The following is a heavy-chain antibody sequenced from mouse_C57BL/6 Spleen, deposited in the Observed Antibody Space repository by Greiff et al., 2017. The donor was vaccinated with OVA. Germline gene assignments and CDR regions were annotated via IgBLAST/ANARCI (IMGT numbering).Heavy chain of an antibody. Sequence: EVQGVESGGGLVQPGGSMKLSCAASGFTFSDAWMDWVRQSPEKGLEWVAEIRNKANNHATYYAESVKGRFTISRDDSKSSVYLQMNSLRAEDTGIYYCTSNAYYYGSSYPFAYWGQGTLVTVSA. J-gene: IGHJ3*01. D-gene: IGHD1-1*01. CDR2: IRNKANNHAT. V-gene: IGHV6-6*01. CDR3: TSNAYYYGSSYPFAY. CDR1: GFTFSDAW.